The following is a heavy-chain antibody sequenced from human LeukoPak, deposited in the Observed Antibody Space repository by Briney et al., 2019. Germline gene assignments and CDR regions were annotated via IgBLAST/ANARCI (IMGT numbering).Heavy chain of an antibody. V-gene: IGHV3-23*01. CDR1: GFTFSSYA. D-gene: IGHD3-10*01. Sequence: GGSLRLSCAASGFTFSSYAMSWVRQAPGKGLEWVSAISGSGGSTYYADSVKGRFTISRDNSKNTLFLQMNSLRAEDTAVYYCARGRGSGSSDYWGQGTLVTVSS. CDR2: ISGSGGST. J-gene: IGHJ4*02. CDR3: ARGRGSGSSDY.